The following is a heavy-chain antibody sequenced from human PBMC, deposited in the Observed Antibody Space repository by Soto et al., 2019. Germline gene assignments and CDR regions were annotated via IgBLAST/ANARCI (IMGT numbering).Heavy chain of an antibody. CDR2: IWHDGSYK. Sequence: QVPLVESGGGVVQPGRSLRLSCAASGFTISKYGMHWVRQAPGKGLEWVAVIWHDGSYKYNADSVKGRFTVSRDNSKNTLYLQMNSLKAEDTAVYYCARGNWNSGYFDYWGQGTLVTVSS. J-gene: IGHJ4*02. CDR3: ARGNWNSGYFDY. D-gene: IGHD1-1*01. CDR1: GFTISKYG. V-gene: IGHV3-33*03.